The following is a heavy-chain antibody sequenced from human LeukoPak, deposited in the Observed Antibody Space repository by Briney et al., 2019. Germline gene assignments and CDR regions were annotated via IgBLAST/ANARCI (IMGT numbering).Heavy chain of an antibody. CDR3: AKDLTRYCSGGSCYSADY. D-gene: IGHD2-15*01. Sequence: GRSLRLSCAASGFTFSSYAMHWVRQAPGKGLEWVAVISYDGRNKNYADSVKGRFTISRDNSKNTLYLQINSVRAEDTAVYYCAKDLTRYCSGGSCYSADYWGQGTLVTVSS. CDR2: ISYDGRNK. J-gene: IGHJ4*02. CDR1: GFTFSSYA. V-gene: IGHV3-30*04.